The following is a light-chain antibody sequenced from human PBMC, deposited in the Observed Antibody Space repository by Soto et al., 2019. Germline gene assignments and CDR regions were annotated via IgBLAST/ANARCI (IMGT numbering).Light chain of an antibody. J-gene: IGKJ2*01. CDR3: QQYVSSIR. V-gene: IGKV3-20*01. Sequence: GLTKSTGTLSLSPGERATLSCRASQSVPRSYLAWYQQKPGQAPRLLIYGTSSRATGIPDRFSGSGSGTDFTLTISRLEPEDFAVCYCQQYVSSIRFG. CDR1: QSVPRSY. CDR2: GTS.